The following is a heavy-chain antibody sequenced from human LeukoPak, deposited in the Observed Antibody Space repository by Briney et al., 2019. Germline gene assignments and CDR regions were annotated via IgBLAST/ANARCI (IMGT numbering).Heavy chain of an antibody. CDR2: INPNSGGT. D-gene: IGHD4-17*01. CDR1: VYTFTGYY. J-gene: IGHJ6*02. Sequence: ASVKVSCKASVYTFTGYYMHWVRQAPGQGLEWMGWINPNSGGTNYARKFQGRVTMTRDTSISTAYMELSRLRSDDTAVYYCARDRTVTTFYYYYGMDVWGQGTTVTVSS. V-gene: IGHV1-2*02. CDR3: ARDRTVTTFYYYYGMDV.